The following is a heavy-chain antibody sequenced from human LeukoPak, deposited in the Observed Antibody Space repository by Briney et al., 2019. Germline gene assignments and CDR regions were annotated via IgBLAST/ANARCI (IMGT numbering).Heavy chain of an antibody. CDR1: GFTFSSYE. Sequence: PGGSLRLSCAASGFTFSSYEMNWVRQAPGKGLEWVSVIYSGGSTYYADSVKGRFTISRDNSKNTLYLQMNSLRAEDTAVYYCARDEGRTDYWGQGTLVTVSS. V-gene: IGHV3-53*01. J-gene: IGHJ4*02. CDR2: IYSGGST. CDR3: ARDEGRTDY.